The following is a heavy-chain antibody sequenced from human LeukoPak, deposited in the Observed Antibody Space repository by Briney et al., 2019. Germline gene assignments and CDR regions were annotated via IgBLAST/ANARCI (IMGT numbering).Heavy chain of an antibody. CDR3: AKNRGAGSHYYYHMNV. D-gene: IGHD1-26*01. J-gene: IGHJ6*03. CDR1: GFTFSSYG. Sequence: GGSLRLSCAASGFTFSSYGMHWVRQAPGKGLEWVAFIRYDGSNKYYADSVKGRFTISRDNSKNTLYLQLNSLRVEDTAVYYCAKNRGAGSHYYYHMNVWGKGTTVTVSS. CDR2: IRYDGSNK. V-gene: IGHV3-30*02.